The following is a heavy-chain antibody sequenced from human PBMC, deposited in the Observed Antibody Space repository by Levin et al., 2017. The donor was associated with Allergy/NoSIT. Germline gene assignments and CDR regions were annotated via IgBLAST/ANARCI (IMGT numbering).Heavy chain of an antibody. J-gene: IGHJ4*02. CDR2: IYYSGST. Sequence: SETLSLTCTVSGGSISSYYWSWIRQPPGKGLEWIGYIYYSGSTNYNPSLKSRVTISVDTSKNQFSLKLSSVTAADTAVYYCARGGGADYFDYWGQGTLVTVSS. V-gene: IGHV4-59*01. D-gene: IGHD3-10*01. CDR3: ARGGGADYFDY. CDR1: GGSISSYY.